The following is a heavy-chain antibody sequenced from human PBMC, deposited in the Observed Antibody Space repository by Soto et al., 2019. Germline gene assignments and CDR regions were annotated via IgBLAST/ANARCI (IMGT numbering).Heavy chain of an antibody. CDR3: AGRGLSSSSTFRYYYYGTDV. J-gene: IGHJ6*02. V-gene: IGHV1-8*01. D-gene: IGHD6-6*01. CDR1: GYTFTSYD. CDR2: MNPNSGNT. Sequence: QVQLVQSGAEVKKPGASVKVSCKASGYTFTSYDINWVRQATGQGLEWMGWMNPNSGNTGYAQKFQGRVSMTRNTSISTAYRELSSLRSEDTAVYYCAGRGLSSSSTFRYYYYGTDVWGQGTTVTLSS.